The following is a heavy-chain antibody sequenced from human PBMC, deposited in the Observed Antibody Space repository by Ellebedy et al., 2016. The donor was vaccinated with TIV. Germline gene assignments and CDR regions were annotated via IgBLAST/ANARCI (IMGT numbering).Heavy chain of an antibody. CDR3: ARDSGAYCGGDCYNIDF. V-gene: IGHV1-69*04. Sequence: AASVKVSCKASGGTFSSYAISWVRQAPGQGLEWMGRIISILGIANYAQKFQGRVTIPADKSTITAYMELSSLRSEDTAVYYCARDSGAYCGGDCYNIDFWGQGTLVTVSS. D-gene: IGHD2-21*02. CDR2: IISILGIA. CDR1: GGTFSSYA. J-gene: IGHJ4*02.